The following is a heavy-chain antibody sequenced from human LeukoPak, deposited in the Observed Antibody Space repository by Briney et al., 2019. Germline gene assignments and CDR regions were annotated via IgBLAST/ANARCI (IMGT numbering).Heavy chain of an antibody. CDR2: INHSGST. V-gene: IGHV4-39*01. Sequence: SETLSLTCTVSGGSISSSSYYWSWIRQPPGKGLEWIGEINHSGSTNYNPSLKSRVTISVDTSKNQFSLKLSSVTAADTAVYYCARHRSRYYYYYMDVWGKGTTVTISS. CDR3: ARHRSRYYYYYMDV. CDR1: GGSISSSSYY. J-gene: IGHJ6*03.